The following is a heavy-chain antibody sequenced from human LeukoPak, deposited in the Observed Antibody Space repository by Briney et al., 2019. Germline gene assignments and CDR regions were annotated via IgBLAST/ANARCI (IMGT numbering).Heavy chain of an antibody. CDR2: IYYSGST. V-gene: IGHV4-59*01. J-gene: IGHJ6*04. CDR1: GGSISSYY. CDR3: ARETYGMDV. Sequence: PSETLSLTCTVSGGSISSYYWSWIRQLPGKGLEWIGYIYYSGSTNYNPSLKSRVTISVDTSKNQFSLKLSSVTAADTAVYYCARETYGMDVWGKGTTVTVSS.